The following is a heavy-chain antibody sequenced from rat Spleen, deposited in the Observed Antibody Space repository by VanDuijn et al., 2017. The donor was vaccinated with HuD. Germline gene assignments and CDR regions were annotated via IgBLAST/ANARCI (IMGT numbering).Heavy chain of an antibody. Sequence: EVQLVESGGGLVQPGRSLKLSCAVSGFTFSNYGMHWIRQAPTKGLEWVASISTGGGNTYYRDSVKGRFTISRDNAKSTLYLQMDSLRSEDTATYYCARWVTIAARSYWYFDFWGPGTMVTVSS. CDR2: ISTGGGNT. J-gene: IGHJ1*01. CDR1: GFTFSNYG. D-gene: IGHD1-2*01. CDR3: ARWVTIAARSYWYFDF. V-gene: IGHV5-19*01.